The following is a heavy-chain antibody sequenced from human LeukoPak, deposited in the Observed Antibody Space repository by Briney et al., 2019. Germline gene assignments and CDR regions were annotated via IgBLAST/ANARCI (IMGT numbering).Heavy chain of an antibody. CDR3: ARGAPRYCSSTSCYGGDY. Sequence: SETLSLTCAVYGGSFSGYYWSWIAQPPGKGLEWFGEINHSGSTNYNPSLKSRVTISVDTSKNQFSLKLSSVTAADTAVYYCARGAPRYCSSTSCYGGDYWGQGTLVTVSS. J-gene: IGHJ4*02. CDR2: INHSGST. V-gene: IGHV4-34*01. D-gene: IGHD2-2*01. CDR1: GGSFSGYY.